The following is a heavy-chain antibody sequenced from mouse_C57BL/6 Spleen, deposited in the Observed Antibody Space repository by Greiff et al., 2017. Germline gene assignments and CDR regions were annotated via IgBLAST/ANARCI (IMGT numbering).Heavy chain of an antibody. CDR3: ARDYSNYFDY. J-gene: IGHJ2*01. V-gene: IGHV1-80*01. CDR1: GYAFSSYW. D-gene: IGHD2-5*01. CDR2: IYPGDGAT. Sequence: QVQLKEPGAELVKPGASVKISCKASGYAFSSYWMNWVKQRPGQGLEWIGQIYPGDGATNYNGKFKGKATLTADTSSSTAYMQLSSLTSEDSAVYFCARDYSNYFDYWGQGTTRTVSS.